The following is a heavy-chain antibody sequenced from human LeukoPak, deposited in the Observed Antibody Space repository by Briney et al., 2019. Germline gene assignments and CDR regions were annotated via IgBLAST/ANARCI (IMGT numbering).Heavy chain of an antibody. CDR3: ARDDEWEPYGNWFDP. CDR2: ISAYNGNT. V-gene: IGHV1-18*01. CDR1: GYTFTSYG. J-gene: IGHJ5*02. Sequence: GASVKVSCKASGYTFTSYGISWVRQAPGQGLEWMGWISAYNGNTNYAQKLQGRVTMTTDTSTSTAYMELRSLRSDDTAVYYCARDDEWEPYGNWFDPWGQGTLVTVSS. D-gene: IGHD1-26*01.